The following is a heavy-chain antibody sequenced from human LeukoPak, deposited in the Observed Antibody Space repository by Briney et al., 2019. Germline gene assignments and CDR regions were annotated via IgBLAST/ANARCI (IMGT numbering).Heavy chain of an antibody. V-gene: IGHV3-15*01. Sequence: PSETLSLTCGVYGGSLSGYYWSWIRQPPGKGLEWVGRIKSKTDGGTTDYAAPVKGRFTISRDDSKNTLYLQMNSLKTEDTAVYYCTTLKGSGSYPNRNHYYYYMDVWGKGTTVTVSS. CDR2: IKSKTDGGTT. CDR3: TTLKGSGSYPNRNHYYYYMDV. J-gene: IGHJ6*03. D-gene: IGHD3-10*01. CDR1: GGSLSGYY.